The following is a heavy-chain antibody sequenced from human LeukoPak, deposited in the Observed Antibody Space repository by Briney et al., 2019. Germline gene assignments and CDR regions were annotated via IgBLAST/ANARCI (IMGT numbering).Heavy chain of an antibody. Sequence: GSSLRLSCAASGFTFSSHAMSWVRQAPGKGLEWVSTISDSGYYTYYADSVKGRFTISRDNSKNTLHLQMNSLRGEDTAVYYCTKAGLRGDDSHAKLSDYWGQGTLVTVSS. D-gene: IGHD2-21*01. J-gene: IGHJ4*02. CDR1: GFTFSSHA. CDR2: ISDSGYYT. CDR3: TKAGLRGDDSHAKLSDY. V-gene: IGHV3-23*01.